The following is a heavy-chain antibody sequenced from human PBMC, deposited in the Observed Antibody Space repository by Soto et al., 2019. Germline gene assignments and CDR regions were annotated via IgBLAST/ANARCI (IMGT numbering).Heavy chain of an antibody. V-gene: IGHV3-7*01. CDR2: IKQNRSEQ. D-gene: IGHD2-8*01. J-gene: IGHJ6*03. CDR3: ARDEAYAITYYYYYYFMDV. CDR1: GFSFSSYW. Sequence: GGSLRLSCAASGFSFSSYWMSWVRQAPGKGLEGVANIKQNRSEQSYVESVKCRFTISRDNAKKSLYLQMNSLRAEETAVYYCARDEAYAITYYYYYYFMDVWGKGTTVTVSS.